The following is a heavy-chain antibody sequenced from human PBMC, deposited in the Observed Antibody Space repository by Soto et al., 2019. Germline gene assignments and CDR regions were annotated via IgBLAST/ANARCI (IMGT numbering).Heavy chain of an antibody. D-gene: IGHD6-13*01. CDR2: IIPIFGTA. CDR3: AVSSSATLSYFGY. V-gene: IGHV1-69*13. Sequence: ASVKVSCKASGGTFSSYAISWVRQAPGQGLEWMGGIIPIFGTANYAQKFQGRVTITADESTSTAYMELSSLRSEDTAVYYCAVSSSATLSYFGYWGQGTPVTVSS. J-gene: IGHJ4*02. CDR1: GGTFSSYA.